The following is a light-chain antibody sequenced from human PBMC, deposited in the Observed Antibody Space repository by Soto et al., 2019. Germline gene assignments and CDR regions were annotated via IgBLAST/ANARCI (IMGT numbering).Light chain of an antibody. Sequence: QSVLTQPPSLSGAPGQRVTISCTGSSSNIGAGYDVHWYQQLPGTAPKLLIYGNSNRPSGVPDRFSGSKSGTSASLAITGLHAEDEDDYYCQSYDSSLSDVVFGGGTKLTVL. V-gene: IGLV1-40*01. CDR1: SSNIGAGYD. J-gene: IGLJ2*01. CDR3: QSYDSSLSDVV. CDR2: GNS.